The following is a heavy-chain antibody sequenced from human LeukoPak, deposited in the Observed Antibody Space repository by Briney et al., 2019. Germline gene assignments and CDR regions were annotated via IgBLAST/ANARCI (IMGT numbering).Heavy chain of an antibody. J-gene: IGHJ4*02. Sequence: GGSLRLSCAVSGFIFRNYWMSWVRQARGKGLEWVANINYNGDEICYVDPVKGRFPVSRDNAREPLYLQMTKLRAEDTAIYYSAKAEVTIPNDGWGQGTLVTVSS. CDR1: GFIFRNYW. D-gene: IGHD4-17*01. CDR2: INYNGDEI. V-gene: IGHV3-7*03. CDR3: AKAEVTIPNDG.